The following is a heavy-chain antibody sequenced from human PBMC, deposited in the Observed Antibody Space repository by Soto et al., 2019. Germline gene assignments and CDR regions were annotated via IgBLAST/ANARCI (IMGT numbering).Heavy chain of an antibody. CDR3: ARDQNGYSYGLIGNWFDP. CDR2: IIPIFGTA. CDR1: GGTFSSYA. V-gene: IGHV1-69*13. J-gene: IGHJ5*02. Sequence: SVKVSCKASGGTFSSYAISWVRQAPGQGLEWMGGIIPIFGTANYAQKFQGRVTITADESTSTAYMELSGLRSEDTAVYYCARDQNGYSYGLIGNWFDPWGQGTLVTVSS. D-gene: IGHD5-18*01.